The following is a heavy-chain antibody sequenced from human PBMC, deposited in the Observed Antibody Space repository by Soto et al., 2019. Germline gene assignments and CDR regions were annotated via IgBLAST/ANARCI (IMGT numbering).Heavy chain of an antibody. J-gene: IGHJ6*03. D-gene: IGHD5-18*01. CDR3: ERQRTAMPYYYMDV. V-gene: IGHV4-39*01. CDR2: IYYSGST. CDR1: GGSISSGIYY. Sequence: SETLSLTCTVSGGSISSGIYYWGWIRQPPGKGLEWIGSIYYSGSTCYHPSLKSRVTISVDTSKNQFSLKLSSVTAADTAVYYCERQRTAMPYYYMDVWGKGTTVTVSS.